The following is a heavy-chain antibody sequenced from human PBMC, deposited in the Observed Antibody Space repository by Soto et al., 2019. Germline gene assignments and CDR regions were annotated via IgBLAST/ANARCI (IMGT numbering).Heavy chain of an antibody. J-gene: IGHJ6*02. CDR3: ARCQYHGSAGFYTNRYFDGVDV. V-gene: IGHV4-34*01. CDR2: VNHSRST. Sequence: SATLSLTPAVSGGSFSNYSWTWLRQPPGAGLEWIGEVNHSRSTIYSPALKSRVTISVDSSKNQFSLILTSVTAADRAVYFCARCQYHGSAGFYTNRYFDGVDVWGQGTTVTVS. D-gene: IGHD3-22*01. CDR1: GGSFSNYS.